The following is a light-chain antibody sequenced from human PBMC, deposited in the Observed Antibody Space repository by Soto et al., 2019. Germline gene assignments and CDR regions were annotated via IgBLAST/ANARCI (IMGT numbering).Light chain of an antibody. J-gene: IGKJ4*02. CDR2: DAS. CDR3: QQRSNWLRT. CDR1: QSVSSY. Sequence: EIVLTQSPATLSLSPGERATLSCRASQSVSSYLAWYQQKPGQAPRLLIYDASSRATGIPARCSGSGSGTDFTLTISSLQPEDFAVYYCQQRSNWLRTFGGGTKVEIK. V-gene: IGKV3-11*01.